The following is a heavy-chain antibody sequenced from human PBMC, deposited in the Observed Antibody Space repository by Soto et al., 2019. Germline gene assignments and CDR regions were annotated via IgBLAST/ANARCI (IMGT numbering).Heavy chain of an antibody. CDR2: VYYSGST. Sequence: PSETLSLTCTVSGGSISSSDYYWGWIRQPPGKELKWIGSVYYSGSTYYNPSLKSRVTMSVDTSKFQFSLKLSSVTAADTVVYYCAKAVGGSDYDFWSGYYVGTWFDPWGQGTLVTVSS. CDR1: GGSISSSDYY. CDR3: AKAVGGSDYDFWSGYYVGTWFDP. J-gene: IGHJ5*02. V-gene: IGHV4-39*01. D-gene: IGHD3-3*01.